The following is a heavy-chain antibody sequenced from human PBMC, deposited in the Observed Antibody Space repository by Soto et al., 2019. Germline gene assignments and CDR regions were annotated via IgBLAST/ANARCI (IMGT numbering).Heavy chain of an antibody. Sequence: SETVSLTCTVSGGSISSGGYFWSWVRQHPGKGLEWIGYIYYSGSTYYNPSLKSRVTISVDTSKNQFSLKLSSVTAADTAVYYCARDLWFGDRYYYMDVWGKGTTVTVSS. D-gene: IGHD3-10*01. CDR2: IYYSGST. CDR3: ARDLWFGDRYYYMDV. CDR1: GGSISSGGYF. V-gene: IGHV4-31*03. J-gene: IGHJ6*03.